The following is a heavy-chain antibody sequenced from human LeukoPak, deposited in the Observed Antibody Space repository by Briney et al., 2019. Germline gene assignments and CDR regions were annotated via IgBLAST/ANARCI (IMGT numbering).Heavy chain of an antibody. CDR2: FDPEDGET. D-gene: IGHD3-10*01. Sequence: GASVNVSCKVSGYTLTELSMHWVRQAPGKGLEWMGGFDPEDGETIYAQKFQGRVTMTEDTSTDTAYMELSSLRSEDTAVYYCATGPSHYGSGGTYYYYGMDVWGQGTTVTVSS. J-gene: IGHJ6*02. CDR1: GYTLTELS. V-gene: IGHV1-24*01. CDR3: ATGPSHYGSGGTYYYYGMDV.